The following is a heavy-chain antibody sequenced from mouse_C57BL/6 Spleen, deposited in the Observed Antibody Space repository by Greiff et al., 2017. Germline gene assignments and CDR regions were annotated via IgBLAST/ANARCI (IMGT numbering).Heavy chain of an antibody. D-gene: IGHD1-1*01. CDR3: ARDTTVVATDYFDD. CDR2: IYPGDGDT. J-gene: IGHJ2*01. Sequence: VQLQQSGAELVKPGASVKISCKASGYAFSSYWMNWVKQRPGKGLEWIGQIYPGDGDTNYNGKFKGKATLTADKSSSTAYMQLSSLTSEDSAVYFCARDTTVVATDYFDDWGQGTTLTVSS. CDR1: GYAFSSYW. V-gene: IGHV1-80*01.